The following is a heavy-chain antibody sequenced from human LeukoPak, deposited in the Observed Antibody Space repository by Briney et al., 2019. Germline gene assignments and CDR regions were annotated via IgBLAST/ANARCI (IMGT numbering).Heavy chain of an antibody. J-gene: IGHJ3*02. CDR1: GGYIYGSNYY. CDR3: ARVYRALNYDFWSGHDAFDI. CDR2: IYYSGST. D-gene: IGHD3-3*01. Sequence: SQTLSLTCTVSGGYIYGSNYYWGWIRQPPGKGLEWIGYIYYSGSTYYSPSLKSRVTISVDTSKNQFSLKLSSVTAADTAVYYCARVYRALNYDFWSGHDAFDIWGQGTMVTVSS. V-gene: IGHV4-30-4*08.